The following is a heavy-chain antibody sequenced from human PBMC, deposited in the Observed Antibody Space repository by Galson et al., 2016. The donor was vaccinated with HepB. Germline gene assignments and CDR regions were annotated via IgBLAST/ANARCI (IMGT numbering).Heavy chain of an antibody. V-gene: IGHV3-48*01. CDR1: GFTFSSYS. D-gene: IGHD3-3*01. CDR3: AREGAIFGVVTNWFDP. CDR2: ISSSSSTI. Sequence: SLRLSCAAPGFTFSSYSVNWVRQAPGKGLEWVSYISSSSSTIYYADSVKGRFTISRDSAKNSLYLQMNSLRAEDTAVYYCAREGAIFGVVTNWFDPWGQGTLVTVSS. J-gene: IGHJ5*02.